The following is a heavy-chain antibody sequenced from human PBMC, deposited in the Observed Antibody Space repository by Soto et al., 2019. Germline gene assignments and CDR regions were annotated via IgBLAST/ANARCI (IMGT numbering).Heavy chain of an antibody. D-gene: IGHD6-19*01. V-gene: IGHV1-2*02. J-gene: IGHJ4*02. Sequence: ASVKVSCKASGYTFSGFYMHWVRQAPRQGLEWMGWINPNSGGTKSAEKFQGRVTMTRDTSISTAYMELSRLTSDDTAVYYCASAAVTGTAGLDFWGQGTQVTVSS. CDR3: ASAAVTGTAGLDF. CDR1: GYTFSGFY. CDR2: INPNSGGT.